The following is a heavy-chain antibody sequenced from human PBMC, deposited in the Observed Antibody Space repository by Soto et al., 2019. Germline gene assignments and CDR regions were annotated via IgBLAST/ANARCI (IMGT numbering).Heavy chain of an antibody. CDR2: IRSKANSYAT. CDR1: GFTFSGSA. V-gene: IGHV3-73*01. CDR3: VMEALDDAFDI. D-gene: IGHD3-16*01. J-gene: IGHJ3*02. Sequence: GGSLRLSCAASGFTFSGSAMHWVRQASGKGLEWVGRIRSKANSYATAYAASVKGSFTISRDDSKNTAYLQMNSLKTEDTAVYYCVMEALDDAFDIWGQGTMVTVSS.